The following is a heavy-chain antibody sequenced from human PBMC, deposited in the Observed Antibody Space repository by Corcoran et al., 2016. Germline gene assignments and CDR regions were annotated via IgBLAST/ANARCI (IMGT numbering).Heavy chain of an antibody. CDR3: GRDATCSGSDHY. CDR2: IIPNCGTA. J-gene: IGHJ4*02. CDR1: GGTFSSYA. D-gene: IGHD1-26*01. Sequence: QVQLVQSGAEVKKPGSSVKVSCKASGGTFSSYAISWVRQAPGQGLEWMGGIIPNCGTANYAQKFQGRVTITADASMSTAYMEMSSLRSEDTAAYYCGRDATCSGSDHYWGQGTLVTVSS. V-gene: IGHV1-69*01.